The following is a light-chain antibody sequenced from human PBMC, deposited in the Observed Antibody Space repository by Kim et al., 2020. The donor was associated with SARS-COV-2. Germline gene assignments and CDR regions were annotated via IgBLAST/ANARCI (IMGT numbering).Light chain of an antibody. J-gene: IGLJ1*01. CDR3: SPYADINNCV. V-gene: IGLV2-8*01. CDR2: EDT. CDR1: SSDVGDYNY. Sequence: GQAVSISYTGTSSDVGDYNYVSRYQQHPGKAPQLIIDEDTKRPSGVPYRFSGSKSGNPASLTVSGLQAEDDADYYSSPYADINNCVFGTGTKLTVL.